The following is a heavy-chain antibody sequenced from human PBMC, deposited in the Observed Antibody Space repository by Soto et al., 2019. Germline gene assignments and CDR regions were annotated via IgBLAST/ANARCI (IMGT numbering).Heavy chain of an antibody. CDR3: ARTGRFLEWLPPHFVDY. Sequence: SETLSLTCTVSGGPISSGSYYWGWIRQPPGKGLEWIGSIYYSGSTYYNPSLKSRVTISVDTSKNQFSLKLSSVTAADTAVYYCARTGRFLEWLPPHFVDYWGQGTLFTVAS. CDR1: GGPISSGSYY. CDR2: IYYSGST. V-gene: IGHV4-39*01. J-gene: IGHJ4*02. D-gene: IGHD3-3*01.